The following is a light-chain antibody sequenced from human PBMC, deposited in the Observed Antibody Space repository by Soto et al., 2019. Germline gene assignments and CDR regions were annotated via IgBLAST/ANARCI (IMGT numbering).Light chain of an antibody. CDR1: KLGDKY. Sequence: SYELTQPPSVSVSPGQTSSITCSGDKLGDKYACWYQQKPGQSPVLVIYQDSKRPSGIPARFSGSNSGNTATLTISGTQAMDDAAYYCQAWDRSTEVFGTGTKLTVL. CDR2: QDS. V-gene: IGLV3-1*01. J-gene: IGLJ1*01. CDR3: QAWDRSTEV.